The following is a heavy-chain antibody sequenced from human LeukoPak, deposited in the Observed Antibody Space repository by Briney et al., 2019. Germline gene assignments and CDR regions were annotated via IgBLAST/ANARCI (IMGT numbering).Heavy chain of an antibody. CDR1: GFTFSSYA. V-gene: IGHV3-64D*06. CDR2: ISSNGGST. D-gene: IGHD2-15*01. Sequence: GGSLRLSCSASGFTFSSYAMHWVRQAPGKGLEYVSAISSNGGSTYYADSVKGRFTISRDNSKNTLYLQMSSRRAEDTAVYYCVGYCSGGSCYSRYFQHWGQGTLVTVSS. J-gene: IGHJ1*01. CDR3: VGYCSGGSCYSRYFQH.